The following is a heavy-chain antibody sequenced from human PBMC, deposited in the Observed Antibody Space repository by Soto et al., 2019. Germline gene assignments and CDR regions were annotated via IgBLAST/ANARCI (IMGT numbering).Heavy chain of an antibody. CDR2: MNPNSGNT. D-gene: IGHD5-12*01. V-gene: IGHV1-8*01. CDR3: ARANGVYSGYTTSQFYYYYGMDV. Sequence: ASVKVSCKASGYTFTSYDINWVRQATGQGLEWMGWMNPNSGNTGYAQKFQGRVTMTRNTSISTAYMELSSLRSEDTAVYYCARANGVYSGYTTSQFYYYYGMDVWGQGTTVTVS. CDR1: GYTFTSYD. J-gene: IGHJ6*02.